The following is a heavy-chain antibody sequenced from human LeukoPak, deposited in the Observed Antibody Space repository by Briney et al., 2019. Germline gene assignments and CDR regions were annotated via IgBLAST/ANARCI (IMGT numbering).Heavy chain of an antibody. Sequence: SVKVSCKASGGTFSSYAISWVRQAPGQGLEWMGRIIPILGIADYAQKFQGRVTMTRDTSTSTVYMELSSLRSEDTAVYYCARGGNLDIVVVPAATPTYWYFDLWGRGTLVTVSS. J-gene: IGHJ2*01. D-gene: IGHD2-2*01. CDR1: GGTFSSYA. CDR3: ARGGNLDIVVVPAATPTYWYFDL. CDR2: IIPILGIA. V-gene: IGHV1-69*04.